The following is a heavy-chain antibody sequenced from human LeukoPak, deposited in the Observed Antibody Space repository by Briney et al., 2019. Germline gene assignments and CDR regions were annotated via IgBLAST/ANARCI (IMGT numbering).Heavy chain of an antibody. CDR3: ARESGSDAFDI. CDR1: GYTFTKYG. V-gene: IGHV1-18*01. Sequence: ASVKVSCKASGYTFTKYGVSWVRQAPGQGLEWMGWISAYNGDIKYAQRGKGRVTMTTDTSTSTVYMELRSLRSDGTAVYYYARESGSDAFDIWGQGTMVTVSS. J-gene: IGHJ3*02. CDR2: ISAYNGDI.